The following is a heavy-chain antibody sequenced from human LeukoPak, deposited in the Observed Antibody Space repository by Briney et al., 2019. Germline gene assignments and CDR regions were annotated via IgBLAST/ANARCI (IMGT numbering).Heavy chain of an antibody. J-gene: IGHJ4*02. V-gene: IGHV3-23*01. CDR1: GFTFSNYV. D-gene: IGHD6-19*01. CDR3: AKASGQWLVTH. CDR2: ISGSGGST. Sequence: PGGSLRLSCAASGFTFSNYVMNWVRQAPGKGLEWVSAISGSGGSTYYADSVKDRFTTSRDNSKNTLYLQMNSLRAEDTAVYYCAKASGQWLVTHWGQGTLVTVSS.